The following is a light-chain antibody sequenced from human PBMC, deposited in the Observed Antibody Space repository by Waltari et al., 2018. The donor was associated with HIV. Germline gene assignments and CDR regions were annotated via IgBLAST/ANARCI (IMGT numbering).Light chain of an antibody. J-gene: IGLJ1*01. CDR2: DVT. CDR1: SSDVGGYNY. Sequence: QSALTQPPSASGSPGQSVTISCTGTSSDVGGYNYVSWYQQHPGKAPKLLIYDVTKRPSWVPDRFSGSKSGNTASLTVSGLQAEDEADYYCNSYAGNNKGVFGTGTKVTVL. CDR3: NSYAGNNKGV. V-gene: IGLV2-8*01.